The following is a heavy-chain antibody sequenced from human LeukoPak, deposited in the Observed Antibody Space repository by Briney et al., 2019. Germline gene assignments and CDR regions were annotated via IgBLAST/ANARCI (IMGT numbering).Heavy chain of an antibody. Sequence: SETLSLTCTVSGDSINSYYWTWIRQPPGKGLEWIGYIYYSGSTNYNPSLKSRVTISVDTSKNQFSLKLSSVTAADTAVYYCARHGDYTFDYWGQGTLVTVSS. D-gene: IGHD4-17*01. J-gene: IGHJ4*02. V-gene: IGHV4-59*08. CDR1: GDSINSYY. CDR2: IYYSGST. CDR3: ARHGDYTFDY.